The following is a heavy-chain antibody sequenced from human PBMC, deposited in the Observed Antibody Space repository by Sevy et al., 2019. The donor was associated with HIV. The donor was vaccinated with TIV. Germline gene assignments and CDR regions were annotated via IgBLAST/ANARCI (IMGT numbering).Heavy chain of an antibody. D-gene: IGHD6-19*01. CDR2: ISYDGSAK. CDR1: GFTFSSYW. V-gene: IGHV3-30-3*01. Sequence: GGSLRLSCAASGFTFSSYWMHWVRQAPGKGLDWVALISYDGSAKYYADSVKGRFTVSRDDSKNTLYLQMNSLRPEDSAVYYCAREGGHTSAWTPGKYWGQGTQVTVSS. J-gene: IGHJ4*02. CDR3: AREGGHTSAWTPGKY.